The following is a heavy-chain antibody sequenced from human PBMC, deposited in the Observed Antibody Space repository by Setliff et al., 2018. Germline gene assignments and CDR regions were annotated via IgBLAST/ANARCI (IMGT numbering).Heavy chain of an antibody. CDR1: GYSFTDYW. Sequence: PGESLKISCKASGYSFTDYWIAWVRQMPGKGLEWMGIIYPSNSNIKYSPSFEAQITFSVDKSITTAYLQWSSLKASDTAMYYCARHRVGNSGYAIPILDFWGQGALVTVSS. CDR2: IYPSNSNI. J-gene: IGHJ4*02. D-gene: IGHD5-12*01. CDR3: ARHRVGNSGYAIPILDF. V-gene: IGHV5-51*01.